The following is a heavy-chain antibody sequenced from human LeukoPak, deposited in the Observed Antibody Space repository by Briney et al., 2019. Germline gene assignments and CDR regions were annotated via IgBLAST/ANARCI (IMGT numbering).Heavy chain of an antibody. CDR3: ARDLREAIFGVVIPGPFDY. CDR1: GFTFNNYN. Sequence: TTGGSLRLSCATSGFTFNNYNMNWVRQAPGRALEWVSSITSSGTYIFYADSVKGRFTISRDNAKNSLYLQMNSLRAEDTAVYYCARDLREAIFGVVIPGPFDYWGQGTLVTVSS. J-gene: IGHJ4*02. D-gene: IGHD3-3*01. V-gene: IGHV3-21*01. CDR2: ITSSGTYI.